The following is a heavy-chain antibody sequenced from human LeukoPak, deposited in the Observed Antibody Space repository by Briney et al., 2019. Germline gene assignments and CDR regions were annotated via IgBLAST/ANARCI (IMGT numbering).Heavy chain of an antibody. D-gene: IGHD1-26*01. CDR1: GGPISSYY. J-gene: IGHJ4*02. V-gene: IGHV4-4*07. CDR2: DYSSESN. Sequence: PSETLSLTCTVSGGPISSYYRSWIRQPPEKGLEAIGRDYSSESNNYSPSLKRRVNMPVDTSKNQATLNLSSVTAAGTAVYYCAREGGSYRYIDYWGQGALVTVSS. CDR3: AREGGSYRYIDY.